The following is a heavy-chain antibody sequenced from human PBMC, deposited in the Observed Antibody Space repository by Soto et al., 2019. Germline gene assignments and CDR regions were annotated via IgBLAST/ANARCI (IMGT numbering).Heavy chain of an antibody. CDR3: ARESEDFTSNFDY. CDR2: ISGDGTST. Sequence: GGSLRLSCTVSRLNFNHYWMHWVRHAPGKGLEWVSRISGDGTSTHYADSVNGRFTISRDNAKNMLYLQMTSLSAEDTALYYCARESEDFTSNFDYWGQGTLVTVSS. J-gene: IGHJ4*02. V-gene: IGHV3-74*01. CDR1: RLNFNHYW.